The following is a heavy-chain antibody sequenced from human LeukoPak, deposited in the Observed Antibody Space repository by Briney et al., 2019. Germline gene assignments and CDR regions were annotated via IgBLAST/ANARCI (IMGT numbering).Heavy chain of an antibody. CDR3: ARWTFGGIIVGGDY. CDR2: ISYDGSNK. CDR1: GFTFSSYA. D-gene: IGHD3-16*02. V-gene: IGHV3-30*04. Sequence: GGSLRLSCAASGFTFSSYAMHWVRQAPGKGLEWVAVISYDGSNKYYTDSVKGRFTISRDNSKNTLYLQMNSLRTEDTAVYYCARWTFGGIIVGGDYWGPGTLVTVSS. J-gene: IGHJ4*02.